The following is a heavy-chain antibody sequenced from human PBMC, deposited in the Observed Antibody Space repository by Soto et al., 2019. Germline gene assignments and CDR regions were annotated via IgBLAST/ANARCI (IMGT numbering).Heavy chain of an antibody. J-gene: IGHJ6*02. CDR1: KFTFSSFE. D-gene: IGHD6-13*01. CDR3: TRGAGWHQGYYHYYGMDV. CDR2: ISSTGSLI. V-gene: IGHV3-48*03. Sequence: GGSLRLSCAASKFTFSSFEVNWVRQAPGKGLEWVSYISSTGSLIYYADSVKGRFTISRDNTKNSLYLQMNSLRPEDTAIYYCTRGAGWHQGYYHYYGMDVWGHGTTVPVSS.